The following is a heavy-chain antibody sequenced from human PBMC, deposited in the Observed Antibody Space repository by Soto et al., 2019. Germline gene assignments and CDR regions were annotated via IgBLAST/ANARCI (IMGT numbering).Heavy chain of an antibody. Sequence: QVQLQESGPGLVKPSQTLSLTCTVSGGSISSGGYYWSWIRQHPGKGLEWIGYIDYSGSTYYNPSRKSRVTISVDTSKNQFSLKLSSVTAADTAVYYCARAIHYYGSGSYYDPGYYFDYWGQGTLVTVSS. D-gene: IGHD3-10*01. J-gene: IGHJ4*02. CDR1: GGSISSGGYY. CDR2: IDYSGST. CDR3: ARAIHYYGSGSYYDPGYYFDY. V-gene: IGHV4-31*03.